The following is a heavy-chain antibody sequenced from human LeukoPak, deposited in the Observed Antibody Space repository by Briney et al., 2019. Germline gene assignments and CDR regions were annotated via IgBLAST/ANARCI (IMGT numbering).Heavy chain of an antibody. CDR1: GYTFTGYY. CDR3: ARSRRYDSSGYYPV. V-gene: IGHV1-2*02. J-gene: IGHJ4*02. CDR2: INPNSGGT. D-gene: IGHD3-22*01. Sequence: ASVKVSCKASGYTFTGYYMHWVRQAPGQGLEWMGWINPNSGGTNYAQKFQGRVTMTRDTSISTAYMELSRLRSDDTAVYYCARSRRYDSSGYYPVWGQGTLFTVSS.